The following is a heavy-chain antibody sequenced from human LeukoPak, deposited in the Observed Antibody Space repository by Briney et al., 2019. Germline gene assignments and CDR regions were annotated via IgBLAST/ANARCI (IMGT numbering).Heavy chain of an antibody. J-gene: IGHJ6*03. V-gene: IGHV3-7*01. D-gene: IGHD3-22*01. Sequence: GRSLRLSCAASGFTFSNYWMSWVRQAPGKGLEWVANIKEDGSEKQYVDSVKGRFTISRDNAKNSLYLQMNSLRAEDTAVYYCARRTYYYDSSAYYSGYYYYYMDVWGKGTTVTVSS. CDR2: IKEDGSEK. CDR3: ARRTYYYDSSAYYSGYYYYYMDV. CDR1: GFTFSNYW.